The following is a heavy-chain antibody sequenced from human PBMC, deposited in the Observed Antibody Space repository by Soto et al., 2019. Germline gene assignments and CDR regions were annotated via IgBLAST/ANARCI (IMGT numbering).Heavy chain of an antibody. J-gene: IGHJ5*02. CDR1: GGSIYNSNQ. V-gene: IGHV4-4*01. Sequence: QVQLLESGPGLVKPSGTLSLTCAVSGGSIYNSNQWSWVRQPPGKGLEWIGEIYHTGSTNYNPSLKSRVTMSVEKSKNQFSLELSSVTAADTAVYWCASMGGWRFDPWGQGTLVTVSS. D-gene: IGHD2-15*01. CDR3: ASMGGWRFDP. CDR2: IYHTGST.